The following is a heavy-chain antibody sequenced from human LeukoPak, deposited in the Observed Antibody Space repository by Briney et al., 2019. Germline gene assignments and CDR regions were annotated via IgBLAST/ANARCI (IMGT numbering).Heavy chain of an antibody. J-gene: IGHJ3*02. Sequence: PSETLSLTCTVSGGSISSSSYYWGWIRQPPGKGLEWNGSIYYSGSTYYNPSLKSRVTISVDTSKNQFSLKLSSVTAADTAVYYCAKGLAYYDILTGYYNDAFDIWGQGTMVTVSS. CDR2: IYYSGST. CDR3: AKGLAYYDILTGYYNDAFDI. D-gene: IGHD3-9*01. CDR1: GGSISSSSYY. V-gene: IGHV4-39*07.